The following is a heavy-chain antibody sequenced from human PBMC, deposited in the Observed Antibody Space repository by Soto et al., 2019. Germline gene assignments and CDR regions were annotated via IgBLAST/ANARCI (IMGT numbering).Heavy chain of an antibody. J-gene: IGHJ6*02. V-gene: IGHV3-15*01. CDR2: IKSKTDGGTT. CDR3: TTAAAGFYYYYGMDV. D-gene: IGHD6-13*01. Sequence: GVLRLSCAASGFTFSNAWMSWVRQAPGKGLEWVGRIKSKTDGGTTDYAAPVKGRFTISRDDSKNTLYLQMNSLKTEDTAVYYCTTAAAGFYYYYGMDVWGQGTTVTVSS. CDR1: GFTFSNAW.